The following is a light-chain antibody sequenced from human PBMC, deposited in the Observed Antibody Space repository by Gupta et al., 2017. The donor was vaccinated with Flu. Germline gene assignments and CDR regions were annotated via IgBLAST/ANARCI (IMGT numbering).Light chain of an antibody. CDR3: QQRNSTPLT. J-gene: IGKJ4*01. V-gene: IGKV1-39*01. CDR2: AAS. Sequence: IQMTQSPSSLSASVGDRVTITCRASQSVRSYFYWYQQKPGKAPKLLIYAASSLDSGVPSRFSGSGSGTDFTLSISSLQPEDFGNYYWQQRNSTPLTFGGGTKVDIK. CDR1: QSVRSY.